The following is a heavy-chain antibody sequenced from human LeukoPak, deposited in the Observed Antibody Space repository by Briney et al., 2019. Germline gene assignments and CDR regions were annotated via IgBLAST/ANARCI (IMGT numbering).Heavy chain of an antibody. CDR2: IYYSGST. Sequence: PSETLSLTCIVSGGSISSSRFYWGWIRQPPGKGLEWIGTIYYSGSTYYSPSLKSRVTISADTSKNQFSLNLSSVTAADTGVYYCARHVSSDLRIVVVTSDWYFDRWGRGTLVTVSS. CDR1: GGSISSSRFY. V-gene: IGHV4-39*01. D-gene: IGHD2-21*02. J-gene: IGHJ2*01. CDR3: ARHVSSDLRIVVVTSDWYFDR.